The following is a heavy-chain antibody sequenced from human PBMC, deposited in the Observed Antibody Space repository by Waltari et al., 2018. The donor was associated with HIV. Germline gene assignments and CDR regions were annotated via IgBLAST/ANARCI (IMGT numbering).Heavy chain of an antibody. D-gene: IGHD6-6*01. CDR2: IWPDGSNK. V-gene: IGHV3-33*01. Sequence: QVQLVESGGGVVQPGRSLSLSCVASGFIFTSYAIHRVRQAPAPGLEWVSFIWPDGSNKYFLDSVRGRFTVSRDNSKNTLFLKMNRLRAEDTAVYYCARDVKGDINSSPGLFDYWGLGTLVTVSS. CDR1: GFIFTSYA. J-gene: IGHJ4*02. CDR3: ARDVKGDINSSPGLFDY.